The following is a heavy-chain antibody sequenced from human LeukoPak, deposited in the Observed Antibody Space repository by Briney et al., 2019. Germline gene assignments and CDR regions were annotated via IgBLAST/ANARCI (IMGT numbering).Heavy chain of an antibody. J-gene: IGHJ4*02. V-gene: IGHV3-23*01. CDR1: GFTFSSYA. CDR3: AADYYDGSGQHFDY. D-gene: IGHD3-22*01. Sequence: PGRSLRLSCAASGFTFSSYAMSWVRQAPGKGLEWVSAISGSGGSTYYADSVKGRFTISRANSKNTLYLQMNSLRAEDSAGYYCAADYYDGSGQHFDYWGQGTLVTVSS. CDR2: ISGSGGST.